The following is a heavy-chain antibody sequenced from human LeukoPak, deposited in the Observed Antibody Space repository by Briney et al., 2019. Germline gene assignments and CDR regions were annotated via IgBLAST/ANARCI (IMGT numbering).Heavy chain of an antibody. V-gene: IGHV3-48*02. Sequence: GGSPRLSCAASGFIFSTYSINWVRQAPGKGLEWVSHISSSSSSIYYADSVKGRFSISRDNAKNSLYLQMNSLRDEDTAVYYCARSGYGSRWYFFDHWGQGTLVTVSS. CDR3: ARSGYGSRWYFFDH. D-gene: IGHD6-13*01. CDR2: ISSSSSSI. CDR1: GFIFSTYS. J-gene: IGHJ4*02.